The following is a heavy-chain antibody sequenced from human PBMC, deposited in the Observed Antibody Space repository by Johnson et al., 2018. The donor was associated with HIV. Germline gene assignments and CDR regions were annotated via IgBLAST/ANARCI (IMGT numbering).Heavy chain of an antibody. CDR3: ATSTASDALDN. CDR1: GFTFSYAW. D-gene: IGHD1-1*01. V-gene: IGHV3-33*08. CDR2: IWSDGSNK. J-gene: IGHJ3*02. Sequence: VQLVESGGGLVKPGGSLRLSCAASGFTFSYAWMNWVRQAPGKGLEWVAVIWSDGSNKHYADSVKGRFTISRDNSKNTLYLQMNSLRAEDTAVYYCATSTASDALDNWGQGTMVTVSS.